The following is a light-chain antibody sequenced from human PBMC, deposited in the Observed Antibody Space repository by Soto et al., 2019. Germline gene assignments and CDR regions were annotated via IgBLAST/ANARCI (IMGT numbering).Light chain of an antibody. J-gene: IGLJ1*01. CDR3: CSYTTSNTFV. CDR2: HVT. CDR1: SSDVGAYNY. Sequence: QSVLTQPASVSGSLGQSITISCSGTSSDVGAYNYVPWYQQYPGKAPKLMIYHVTDRPSGVSNRFSGSKSGNTASLTISGLQAEDEADYYCCSYTTSNTFVFGTGTKVTVL. V-gene: IGLV2-14*01.